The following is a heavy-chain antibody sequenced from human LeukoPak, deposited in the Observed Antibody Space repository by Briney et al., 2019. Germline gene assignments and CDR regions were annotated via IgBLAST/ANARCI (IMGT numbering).Heavy chain of an antibody. CDR3: ARGTYNTSPPDL. CDR2: IHHSGST. Sequence: SETLSLTCTVSGGSTSSGNYYWSWIRQHPGKGLEWIGYIHHSGSTYYNPSLKSRVIISVDTSKNQFSLKLNSVTAADTAVYYCARGTYNTSPPDLWGQGTMVTVSS. CDR1: GGSTSSGNYY. D-gene: IGHD1-14*01. V-gene: IGHV4-31*03. J-gene: IGHJ3*01.